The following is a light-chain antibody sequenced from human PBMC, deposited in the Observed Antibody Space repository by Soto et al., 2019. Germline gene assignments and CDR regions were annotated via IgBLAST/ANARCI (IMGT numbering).Light chain of an antibody. Sequence: DIQMTQSPSSLSASVGDRVTITCQASQDINNFLNWYQQKPGKAPKLLIYDASNLQTGVPSRFSGSGSGTDFTFTISNMQPEDVATYYCQQCHSLPTFGGGTKVDIK. CDR2: DAS. J-gene: IGKJ4*01. V-gene: IGKV1-33*01. CDR1: QDINNF. CDR3: QQCHSLPT.